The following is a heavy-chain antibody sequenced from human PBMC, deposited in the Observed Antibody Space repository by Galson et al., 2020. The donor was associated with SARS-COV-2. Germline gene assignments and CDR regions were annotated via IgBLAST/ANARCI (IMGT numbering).Heavy chain of an antibody. CDR3: ARGRTEWELLNYYYGMDV. CDR1: GFTFSSYG. D-gene: IGHD1-26*01. CDR2: IWYDGSNK. V-gene: IGHV3-33*01. Sequence: QLGGSLRLSCAASGFTFSSYGMHWVRQAPGKGLEWVAVIWYDGSNKYYADSVKGRFTISRDNSKNTLYLQMNSLRAEDTAVYYCARGRTEWELLNYYYGMDVWGQGTTVTVSS. J-gene: IGHJ6*02.